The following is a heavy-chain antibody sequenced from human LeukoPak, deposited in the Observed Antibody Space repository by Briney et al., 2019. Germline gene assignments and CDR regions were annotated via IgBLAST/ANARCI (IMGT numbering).Heavy chain of an antibody. CDR2: ITGSGGRT. D-gene: IGHD5-12*01. J-gene: IGHJ4*02. CDR1: GFTFSSYA. V-gene: IGHV3-23*01. CDR3: ARGPSGYHNT. Sequence: GGSLRLSCAASGFTFSSYAMNWVRQAPGKGLEWVSAITGSGGRTYYADSVKGRFTISRDNSKNTLYLQMNSLRAEDTAVYYCARGPSGYHNTGGQGTLVTVSS.